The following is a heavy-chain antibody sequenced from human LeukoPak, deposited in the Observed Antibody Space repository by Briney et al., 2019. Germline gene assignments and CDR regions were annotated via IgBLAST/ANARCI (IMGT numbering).Heavy chain of an antibody. CDR1: GGSFSGYY. V-gene: IGHV4-34*01. Sequence: SETLSLTCAVYGGSFSGYYWGWIRQPPGKGLEWIGEINHSGSTNYNPSLKSRVTISVDTSKNQFSLKLSSVTAADTAVYYCASQVVVIHLGAFDIWGQGTMVTVSS. J-gene: IGHJ3*02. CDR2: INHSGST. D-gene: IGHD3-22*01. CDR3: ASQVVVIHLGAFDI.